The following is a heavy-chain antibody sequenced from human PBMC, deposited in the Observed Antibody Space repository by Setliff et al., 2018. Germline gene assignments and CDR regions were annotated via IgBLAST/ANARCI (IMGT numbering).Heavy chain of an antibody. J-gene: IGHJ6*02. Sequence: PGGSLRLSCAASGYTSSSYAMTWVRQAPGKGLEWVAVISYDGSNKYYADTVKGRFTISRDNSKNTLYLQMNSLRAEETAVYYCARDRVDTAMVAYYYYGMDVWGQGTTVTVSS. D-gene: IGHD5-18*01. CDR3: ARDRVDTAMVAYYYYGMDV. CDR1: GYTSSSYA. CDR2: ISYDGSNK. V-gene: IGHV3-30-3*01.